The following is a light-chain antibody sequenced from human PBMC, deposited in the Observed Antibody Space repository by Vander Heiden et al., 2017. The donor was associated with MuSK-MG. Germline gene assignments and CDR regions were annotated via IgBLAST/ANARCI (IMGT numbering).Light chain of an antibody. CDR2: AAS. V-gene: IGKV1-39*01. CDR1: QSISSY. J-gene: IGKJ2*01. CDR3: QQSYSTPYT. Sequence: DIQMTQSRYSLSASVGDRVTITCRASQSISSYLNWYQQKPGKAPKLLIYAASSLQSGVPSRFSGSGSGTDFTLTISSLQPEDFATYYCQQSYSTPYTFGQGTKLEIK.